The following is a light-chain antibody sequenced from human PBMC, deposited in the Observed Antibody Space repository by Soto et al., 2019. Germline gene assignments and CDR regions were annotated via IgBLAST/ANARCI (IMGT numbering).Light chain of an antibody. V-gene: IGKV1-5*03. Sequence: DIQMTQSPSTLSASVGDRVTITCRASQSISSWLAWYQQKPGKAPKLLIYKASSLESGVPSRFSGSGSGTEFTLTISSLQADDFATYYCQQYGFTFGPGTKVDIK. CDR3: QQYGFT. CDR2: KAS. CDR1: QSISSW. J-gene: IGKJ3*01.